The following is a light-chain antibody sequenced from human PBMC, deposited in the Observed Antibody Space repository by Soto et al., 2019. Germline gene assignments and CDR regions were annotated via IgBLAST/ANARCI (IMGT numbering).Light chain of an antibody. Sequence: DIVLTQTPLSSPVTLGQPGSISCRSSQRLVHTDGNTYLSWFQQRPGQPPRLLIYKISNRFSGVPDRFSGSGAATEFTLTITRVEPEDVGVYYCMQATQSHWTFGQGTKVDIK. CDR1: QRLVHTDGNTY. CDR3: MQATQSHWT. V-gene: IGKV2-24*01. J-gene: IGKJ1*01. CDR2: KIS.